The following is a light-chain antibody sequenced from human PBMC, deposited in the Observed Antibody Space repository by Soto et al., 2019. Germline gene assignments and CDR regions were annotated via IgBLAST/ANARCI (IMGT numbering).Light chain of an antibody. CDR2: SNN. J-gene: IGLJ3*02. CDR1: SSNIGSNT. V-gene: IGLV1-44*01. CDR3: AAWDDSLNGWV. Sequence: QLVLTQPPSASGTPGQRVTISCCGSSSNIGSNTVNWYQQLPGTAPKLLIYSNNQRPSGVPDRFSGSKSGTSASLAISGLQSEDEADYYCAAWDDSLNGWVFGGGTKVTVL.